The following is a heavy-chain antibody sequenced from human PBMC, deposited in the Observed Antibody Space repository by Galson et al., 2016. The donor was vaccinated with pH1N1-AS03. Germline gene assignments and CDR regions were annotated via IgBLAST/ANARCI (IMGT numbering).Heavy chain of an antibody. CDR1: GDSVSSDSAA. CDR2: TYYRSRWYN. CDR3: VRDFYGDVFGY. D-gene: IGHD4-17*01. Sequence: CAISGDSVSSDSAAWNWIRQSPSRGLEWLGRTYYRSRWYNDYAPSLSSRVSFTADTSKNQFSLPLTSVTPEDSATYFCVRDFYGDVFGYWGQGTLVTVSS. J-gene: IGHJ4*02. V-gene: IGHV6-1*01.